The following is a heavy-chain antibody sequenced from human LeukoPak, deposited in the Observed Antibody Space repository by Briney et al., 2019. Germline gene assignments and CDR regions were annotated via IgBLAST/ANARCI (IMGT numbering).Heavy chain of an antibody. CDR2: ISSGSTNI. J-gene: IGHJ3*02. CDR3: VRSDGDNAFDI. V-gene: IGHV3-48*01. D-gene: IGHD2-21*02. Sequence: PGGSLRLSCAASRFIFSTYSMKWVRQAPGRGLEWVSYISSGSTNIYYKDSVKGRFIVSRDNAKNSLYLHMASLRAEDTAVYYCVRSDGDNAFDIWGQGTMVIVSS. CDR1: RFIFSTYS.